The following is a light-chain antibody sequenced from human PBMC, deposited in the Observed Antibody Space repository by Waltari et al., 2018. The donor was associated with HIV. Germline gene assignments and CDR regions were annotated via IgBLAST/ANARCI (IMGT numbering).Light chain of an antibody. Sequence: QSVLTQPPSASGTPGQRVTIPCSGRSPHIGSQNVYWYQQLPGTAPKLLIYRNNQRPSGVPDRFSGSKSGTSASLSISGLRSEDEADYYCAAWDDSLSGYVFGTGTKVTVL. CDR3: AAWDDSLSGYV. V-gene: IGLV1-47*01. CDR2: RNN. CDR1: SPHIGSQN. J-gene: IGLJ1*01.